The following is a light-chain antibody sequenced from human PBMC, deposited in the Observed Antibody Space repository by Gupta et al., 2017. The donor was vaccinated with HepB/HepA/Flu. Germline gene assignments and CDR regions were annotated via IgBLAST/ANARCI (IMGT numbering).Light chain of an antibody. V-gene: IGLV10-54*04. CDR2: KNN. J-gene: IGLJ2*01. CDR1: SNNVGNQG. Sequence: QAGLTQPPSVSKGLRQTATLTCTGNSNNVGNQGAAWLQQHQGHPPKPLSYKNNNRPSGISERFSASRSGNTASLTITGLQPEDEADYYCSAWDSSLSAQVFGGGTKLTV. CDR3: SAWDSSLSAQV.